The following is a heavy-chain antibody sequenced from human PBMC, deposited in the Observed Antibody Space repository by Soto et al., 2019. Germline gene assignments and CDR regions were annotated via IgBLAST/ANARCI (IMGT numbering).Heavy chain of an antibody. CDR2: IFHTGST. Sequence: PSETLSLTCTVSGYSVTNGYYWGWIREAPGEGLEWMGSIFHTGSTYYNPSLASRLTMSVDTSKNQFSLNLRSVTAADTAVYYCAKALGLGVTLPVVVLAAVAIWAQGPKANVS. D-gene: IGHD2-15*01. CDR3: AKALGLGVTLPVVVLAAVAI. J-gene: IGHJ3*02. V-gene: IGHV4-38-2*02. CDR1: GYSVTNGYY.